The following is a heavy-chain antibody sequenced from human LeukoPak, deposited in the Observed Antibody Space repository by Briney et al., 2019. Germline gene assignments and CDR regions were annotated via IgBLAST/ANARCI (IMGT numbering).Heavy chain of an antibody. J-gene: IGHJ3*02. Sequence: SQTLSLTCALSGGSISSGGYSWSWIRQPPGKGLEWIGYIYYSGSTYYNPSLKSRVIISVDTSKNQFSLTLNSVTAADTAVYYCARGDPDAYDIWGQGTMVTVSS. CDR3: ARGDPDAYDI. D-gene: IGHD2-21*01. V-gene: IGHV4-30-4*07. CDR1: GGSISSGGYS. CDR2: IYYSGST.